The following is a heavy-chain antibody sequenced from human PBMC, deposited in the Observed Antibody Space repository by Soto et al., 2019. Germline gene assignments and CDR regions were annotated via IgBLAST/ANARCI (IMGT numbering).Heavy chain of an antibody. CDR3: ARGPGNFYYFDY. CDR2: IWYDGGNE. V-gene: IGHV3-33*01. J-gene: IGHJ4*02. CDR1: GFSFINYG. Sequence: VRLVESGGGVVQPGGSLRLSCAASGFSFINYGMHWVRQAPGKGLEWVAVIWYDGGNEYFADSVKGRFSISRDSSKNTLFLQMNRLRFEDTAVYYCARGPGNFYYFDYWDQGILVTVSS. D-gene: IGHD1-7*01.